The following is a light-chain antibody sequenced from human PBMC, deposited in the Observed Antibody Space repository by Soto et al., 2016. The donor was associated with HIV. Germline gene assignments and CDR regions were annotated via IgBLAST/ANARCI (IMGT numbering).Light chain of an antibody. V-gene: IGLV3-19*01. J-gene: IGLJ1*01. CDR2: GKN. CDR1: SLRSYY. Sequence: SSELTQDPAVSVALGQTVRITCQGDSLRSYYASWYQQKPGQAPILVMYGKNNRPSGIPDRFSGSSSGNTGSLTITGTQAEDEADYYCNSRDNSGNHYVFGTGTKVTVL. CDR3: NSRDNSGNHYV.